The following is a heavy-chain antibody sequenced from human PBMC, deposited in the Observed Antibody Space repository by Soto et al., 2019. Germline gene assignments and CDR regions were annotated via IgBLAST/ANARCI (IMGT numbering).Heavy chain of an antibody. V-gene: IGHV4-61*01. D-gene: IGHD2-21*01. CDR2: IHYSGST. CDR1: GGSVNIGTYY. J-gene: IGHJ4*02. CDR3: TRGGDAYKNGH. Sequence: QVQLQESRPGLVKPSETLFLTCTVAGGSVNIGTYYLSWILQPPGKGLEWIGFIHYSGSTNYNPSLKSRVTMSLDTSKNQFSLKLTSVNAADTAVYYCTRGGDAYKNGHWGQGTLVTVSS.